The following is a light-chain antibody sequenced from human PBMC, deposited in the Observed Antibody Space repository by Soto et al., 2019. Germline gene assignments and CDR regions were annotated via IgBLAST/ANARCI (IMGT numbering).Light chain of an antibody. CDR1: QSISRS. V-gene: IGKV1-5*03. CDR3: QHYNSYSEA. J-gene: IGKJ1*01. CDR2: KAS. Sequence: DIQMTQSPSTLSASVGDRVTITCRASQSISRSLAWYQQKPGKAPNLLIYKASTLKSGVPSRFSGSGSGTEFTLTISSLQPDDFATYYCQHYNSYSEAFGQGTKVDIK.